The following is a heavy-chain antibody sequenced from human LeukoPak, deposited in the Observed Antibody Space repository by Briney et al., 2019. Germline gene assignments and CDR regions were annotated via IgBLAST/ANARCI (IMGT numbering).Heavy chain of an antibody. CDR2: ISYDGSYK. CDR1: GFTFSNYG. CDR3: AKAGAGGYYYMDV. D-gene: IGHD2-15*01. J-gene: IGHJ6*03. Sequence: GRSLRLSCAASGFTFSNYGMHWVRQAPGKGLEWVALISYDGSYKYNADPVKGRFTISRDNSKNTLSLQMNSLRAEDTAVYYCAKAGAGGYYYMDVWGKGTTVTVSS. V-gene: IGHV3-30*18.